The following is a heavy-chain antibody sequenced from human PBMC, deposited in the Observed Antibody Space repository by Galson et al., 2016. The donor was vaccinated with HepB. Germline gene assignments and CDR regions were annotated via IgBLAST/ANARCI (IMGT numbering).Heavy chain of an antibody. D-gene: IGHD6-19*01. V-gene: IGHV1-69*13. CDR1: GGTFSSYA. J-gene: IGHJ3*02. Sequence: SVKVSCKASGGTFSSYAISWVRQAPGQGLEWMGGIIPIFGTTNYAQRLQGRVTITADEFTSTAYMELSSLRSEDTAVYYCARGHPVAGAPYVFDIWGQGTMVIVSS. CDR3: ARGHPVAGAPYVFDI. CDR2: IIPIFGTT.